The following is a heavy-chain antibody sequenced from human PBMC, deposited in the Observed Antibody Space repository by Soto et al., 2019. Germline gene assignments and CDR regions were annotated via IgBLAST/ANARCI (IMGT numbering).Heavy chain of an antibody. D-gene: IGHD3-10*02. V-gene: IGHV3-74*01. Sequence: EVQLVESGGGLVQPGGSLRLSCEASGATFANYWMHWVRQAPGKGLVWVSRINNDGNDITYADSVKGRFTASRDNAKNMVFLQMTSLRVEDTAVYYCASDVPHNWFGSWGQGTLVTVSS. CDR2: INNDGNDI. CDR3: ASDVPHNWFGS. CDR1: GATFANYW. J-gene: IGHJ5*01.